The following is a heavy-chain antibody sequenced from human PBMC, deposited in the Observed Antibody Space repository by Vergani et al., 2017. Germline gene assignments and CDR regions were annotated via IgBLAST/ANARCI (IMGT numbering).Heavy chain of an antibody. D-gene: IGHD5-12*01. J-gene: IGHJ5*02. CDR3: ARDSGGYDYIWFDP. CDR2: IYYSGST. Sequence: QVQLQESGPGLAKPSQTLSLTCIVSGGPISSGGYYWSWIRQHPGKGLEWIGYIYYSGSTYYNPSLKSRVTISVDTSKNQFSLKLSSVTAADTAVYYCARDSGGYDYIWFDPWGQGTLVTVSS. V-gene: IGHV4-31*03. CDR1: GGPISSGGYY.